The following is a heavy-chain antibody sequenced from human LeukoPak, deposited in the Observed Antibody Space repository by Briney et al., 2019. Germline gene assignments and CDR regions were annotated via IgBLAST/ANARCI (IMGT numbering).Heavy chain of an antibody. CDR2: ISAYNGNT. CDR1: GYTFTSYG. Sequence: ASVKVSCKASGYTFTSYGISWVRQAPGQGLEWMGWISAYNGNTNYAQKLQGRVTMTTDTSTSTAYMELRSLRSDDTAVYYCARDPSSIAAAGTHWFDPWGQGTLVTVSS. J-gene: IGHJ5*02. D-gene: IGHD6-13*01. V-gene: IGHV1-18*01. CDR3: ARDPSSIAAAGTHWFDP.